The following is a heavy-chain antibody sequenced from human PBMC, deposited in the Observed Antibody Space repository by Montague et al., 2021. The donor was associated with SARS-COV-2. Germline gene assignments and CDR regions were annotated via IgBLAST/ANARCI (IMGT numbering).Heavy chain of an antibody. CDR3: ARQGGPAGKHWFDP. D-gene: IGHD2-2*01. J-gene: IGHJ5*02. V-gene: IGHV4-39*01. CDR2: IHHSGTT. CDR1: GGSVSGTSYY. Sequence: SETLSLTCTVSGGSVSGTSYYWAWIRQPLGKGLEWIVNIHHSGTTFHNLSLKSRVTISVDTSKNEVSLKLNSVTAADTAVYYCARQGGPAGKHWFDPWGQGTLVTVSS.